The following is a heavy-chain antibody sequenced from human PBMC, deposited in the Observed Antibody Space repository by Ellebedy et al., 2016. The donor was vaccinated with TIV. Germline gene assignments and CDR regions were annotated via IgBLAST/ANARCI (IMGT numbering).Heavy chain of an antibody. J-gene: IGHJ6*02. CDR2: IYSGGTT. D-gene: IGHD4-17*01. CDR3: ARDASTTVTTRWYYGMDV. V-gene: IGHV3-66*01. CDR1: GLTVSSNY. Sequence: PGGSLRFSCAASGLTVSSNYMNWVRQAPGKGLAWVPAIYSGGTTYYADSVKGRFTISRDNSKNTLYLQMNSLRAEDTAVYYCARDASTTVTTRWYYGMDVWGQGTTVTVSS.